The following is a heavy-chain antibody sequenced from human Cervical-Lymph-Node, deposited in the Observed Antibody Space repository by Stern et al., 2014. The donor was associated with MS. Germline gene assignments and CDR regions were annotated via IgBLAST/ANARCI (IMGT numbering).Heavy chain of an antibody. V-gene: IGHV1-46*03. Sequence: VHLVESGAEVKKPGASVKVSCKASGYTFTSYYMHWVRQAPGQGLEWMGIINPSGGSTTYAQKFQGRVTMTRDTSTSTVYMELSSLRSEDTAVYFCARDPYCSTTSCYEPMFDYWGQGTLVTVSS. CDR2: INPSGGST. J-gene: IGHJ4*02. D-gene: IGHD2-2*01. CDR3: ARDPYCSTTSCYEPMFDY. CDR1: GYTFTSYY.